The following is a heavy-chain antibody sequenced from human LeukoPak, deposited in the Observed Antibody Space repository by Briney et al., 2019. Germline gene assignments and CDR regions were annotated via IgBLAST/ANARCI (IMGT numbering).Heavy chain of an antibody. CDR3: ARGSDDYSNPPYGMDV. CDR2: IYYSGST. V-gene: IGHV4-39*01. Sequence: SETLSLTCTVSGGSISTNDYYWGWIRQPPGKGLEWIGNIYYSGSTYYNPSLRSRVTVSVDTSKNQFSLKLSSVTAADTAVYYCARGSDDYSNPPYGMDVWGQGTTVTVSS. J-gene: IGHJ6*02. CDR1: GGSISTNDYY. D-gene: IGHD4-11*01.